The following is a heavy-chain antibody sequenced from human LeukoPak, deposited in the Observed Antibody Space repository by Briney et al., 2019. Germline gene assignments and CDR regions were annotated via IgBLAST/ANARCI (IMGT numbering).Heavy chain of an antibody. D-gene: IGHD3-9*01. J-gene: IGHJ4*02. CDR3: AADDGDILTAPGDY. V-gene: IGHV1-58*01. CDR1: GFTFTSSA. CDR2: IVVGSGNT. Sequence: SVTVSCKASGFTFTSSAVQWVRQARGQRLEWMGWIVVGSGNTNYAQKFQERVTITRDMSTSTAYMELSSLRSEDTAVYYCAADDGDILTAPGDYWGQGTLVTVSS.